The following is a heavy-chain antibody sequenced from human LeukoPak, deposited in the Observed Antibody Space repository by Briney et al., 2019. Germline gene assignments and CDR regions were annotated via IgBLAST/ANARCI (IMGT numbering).Heavy chain of an antibody. CDR2: ISGGGDTT. J-gene: IGHJ6*03. V-gene: IGHV3-23*01. CDR3: AKDHGYYYMDV. CDR1: GFSYSSYT. Sequence: GGSLRLSCSASGFSYSSYTMTWVRQAPGKGPEWVSIISGGGDTTFYTDSVKGRFTISRDNSKNTLYLQMNSLRAEDTAVYYCAKDHGYYYMDVWGKGTTVTVSS.